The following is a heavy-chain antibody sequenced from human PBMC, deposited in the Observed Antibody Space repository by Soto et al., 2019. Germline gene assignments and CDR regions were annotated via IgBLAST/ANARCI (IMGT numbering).Heavy chain of an antibody. V-gene: IGHV4-34*01. CDR3: ASRRCSTSCPVGY. J-gene: IGHJ4*02. Sequence: QVQLQQWGAGLLKPSETLSLTCAVYGGSFSGYYWSWIRQPPGKGLEWIGEINHSGSTNYNPSLRSRVTISVDTSKNQFSLKLSSVTAADTAVYYCASRRCSTSCPVGYWGQATLVTVSS. D-gene: IGHD2-2*01. CDR2: INHSGST. CDR1: GGSFSGYY.